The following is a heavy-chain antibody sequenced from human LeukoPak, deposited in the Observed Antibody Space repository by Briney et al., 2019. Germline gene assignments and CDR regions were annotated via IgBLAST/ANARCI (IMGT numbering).Heavy chain of an antibody. Sequence: SGGSLRLSCAASGFTFTNAWMSWVRQAPGKGLEWVGRIKSKTDGETADYAAPVEGRFTISRDDSKNTLYLQMNSLKTEDTALYYCTTTYYYDSGFDFWGQGTLVTVSS. CDR2: IKSKTDGETA. J-gene: IGHJ4*02. CDR1: GFTFTNAW. CDR3: TTTYYYDSGFDF. V-gene: IGHV3-15*01. D-gene: IGHD3-22*01.